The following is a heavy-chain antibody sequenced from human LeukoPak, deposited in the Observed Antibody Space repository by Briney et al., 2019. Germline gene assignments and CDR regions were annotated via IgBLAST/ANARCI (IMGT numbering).Heavy chain of an antibody. CDR1: GFPLSRYA. J-gene: IGHJ5*02. CDR3: VKEIDGAGTSNWFDP. V-gene: IGHV3-23*01. CDR2: ISGSGGST. D-gene: IGHD6-19*01. Sequence: GGSLRLSCAASGFPLSRYAMSWVRQAPGKGLEWVSAISGSGGSTYYAASVKGRFTISRDNSKNTLYLQMNSLRAEDTAVYYCVKEIDGAGTSNWFDPWGQGTLVTVSS.